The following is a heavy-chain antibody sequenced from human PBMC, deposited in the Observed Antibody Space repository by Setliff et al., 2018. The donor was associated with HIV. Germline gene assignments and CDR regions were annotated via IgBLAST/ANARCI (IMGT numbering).Heavy chain of an antibody. CDR3: ARGRSCSSSSCYLVYYYYYGMDV. CDR1: GYSISSGYY. D-gene: IGHD2-2*01. V-gene: IGHV4-38-2*01. J-gene: IGHJ6*02. Sequence: PSETLSLTCAVSGYSISSGYYWGWIRQTPGKGLEWIGSIYHSGTTNFNPSLNSRVTISVDTSKNQFSLRLSSVTAADTAVYYCARGRSCSSSSCYLVYYYYYGMDVWGHGSTVTVSS. CDR2: IYHSGTT.